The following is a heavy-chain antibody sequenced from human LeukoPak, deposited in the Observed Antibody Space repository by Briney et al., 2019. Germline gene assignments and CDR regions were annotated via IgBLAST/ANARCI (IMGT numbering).Heavy chain of an antibody. CDR1: GYTLTELS. D-gene: IGHD6-13*01. J-gene: IGHJ4*02. Sequence: ASVKVSCKVSGYTLTELSMHWVRQAPGKGLEWMGGFDPGDGETIYAQKFQGRVTMTEDTSTDTAYMELSSLRSEDTAVYYCATGGKYSSSWYNFDYWGQGTLVTVSS. CDR3: ATGGKYSSSWYNFDY. V-gene: IGHV1-24*01. CDR2: FDPGDGET.